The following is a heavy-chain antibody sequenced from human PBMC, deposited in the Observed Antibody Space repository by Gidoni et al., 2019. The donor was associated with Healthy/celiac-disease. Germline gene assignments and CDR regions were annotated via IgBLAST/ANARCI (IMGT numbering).Heavy chain of an antibody. CDR1: GFTFSSYA. J-gene: IGHJ3*02. V-gene: IGHV3-23*01. Sequence: EVQLLESGGGLVQPGGSLRLSCAASGFTFSSYAMSWVRQAPGKGLEWVSAISGSGGSTYYADSVKGRFTISRDNSKNTLYLQMNSLRAEDTAVYYCAKDFNSVEMATSTDAFDIWGQGTMVTVSS. CDR2: ISGSGGST. D-gene: IGHD5-12*01. CDR3: AKDFNSVEMATSTDAFDI.